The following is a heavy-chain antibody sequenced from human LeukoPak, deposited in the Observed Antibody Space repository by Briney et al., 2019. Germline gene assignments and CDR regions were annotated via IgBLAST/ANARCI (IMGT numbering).Heavy chain of an antibody. CDR2: IYPRDGST. J-gene: IGHJ4*02. V-gene: IGHV1-2*02. CDR1: GYTFTSNY. CDR3: AREVGDGYNFDY. Sequence: ASVKVSCKASGYTFTSNYIHWVRQAPGQGLEWMGMIYPRDGSTSYAQKFQGRVTMTRDTSISTAYMELSRLRSDDTAVYYCAREVGDGYNFDYWGQGTLVTVSS. D-gene: IGHD5-24*01.